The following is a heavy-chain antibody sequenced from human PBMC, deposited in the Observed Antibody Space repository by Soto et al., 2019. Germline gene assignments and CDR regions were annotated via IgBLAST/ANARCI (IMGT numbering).Heavy chain of an antibody. Sequence: PSETLSLTCTVSGGSISSRGYYWGWIRQPPGKGLEWIGTIYYSGSTYYNPSLKSRVTISVDTSKNQFSLKLSSVTAADTAVYYCARAQGSGCLVAWAQGTLVTVSS. CDR1: GGSISSRGYY. D-gene: IGHD3-10*01. V-gene: IGHV4-39*01. CDR2: IYYSGST. J-gene: IGHJ4*02. CDR3: ARAQGSGCLVA.